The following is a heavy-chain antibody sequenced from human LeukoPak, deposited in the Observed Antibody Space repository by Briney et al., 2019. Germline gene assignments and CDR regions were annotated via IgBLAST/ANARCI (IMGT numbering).Heavy chain of an antibody. Sequence: SETPSLTCTVSGGSISSSSYYWGWIRQPPGKGLEWIGSIYYSGSTYYNPSLKSRVTISVDTSKNQFSLKLSSVTAADTAVYYCARAAGITGTTAGDDHWGQGTLVTVSS. CDR3: ARAAGITGTTAGDDH. CDR1: GGSISSSSYY. D-gene: IGHD1-7*01. CDR2: IYYSGST. J-gene: IGHJ4*02. V-gene: IGHV4-39*01.